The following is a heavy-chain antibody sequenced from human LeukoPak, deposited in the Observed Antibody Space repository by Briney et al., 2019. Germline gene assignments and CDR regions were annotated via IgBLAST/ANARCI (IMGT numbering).Heavy chain of an antibody. Sequence: DSVKVSCKASGYTFSGTGWYLYWLRQAPGHGLECMGWIYPYTGATHYAQKFQGRVAMTRDTSISTAYMELSRLRPDDTAVYYCARDGPAQMVDFDYWGQGTLVTVSS. J-gene: IGHJ4*02. V-gene: IGHV1-2*02. D-gene: IGHD3-10*01. CDR1: GYTFSGTGWY. CDR2: IYPYTGAT. CDR3: ARDGPAQMVDFDY.